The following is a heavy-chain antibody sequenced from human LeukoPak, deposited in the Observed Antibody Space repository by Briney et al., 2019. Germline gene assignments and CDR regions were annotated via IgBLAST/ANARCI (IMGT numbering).Heavy chain of an antibody. V-gene: IGHV1-2*02. CDR2: INPNSGGT. CDR1: GYTFTGYY. J-gene: IGHJ6*03. CDR3: ARAPVSRYSGYDSYYYYYYMDV. Sequence: ASVKVSCKASGYTFTGYYMHWVRQAPGQGLEWMGWINPNSGGTNYALKFQGRVTMTRDTSISTAYMELSRLRSDDTAVYYCARAPVSRYSGYDSYYYYYYMDVWGKGTTFTISS. D-gene: IGHD5-12*01.